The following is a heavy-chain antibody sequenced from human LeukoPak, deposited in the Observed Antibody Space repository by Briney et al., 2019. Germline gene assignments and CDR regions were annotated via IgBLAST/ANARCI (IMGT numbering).Heavy chain of an antibody. D-gene: IGHD3-10*01. Sequence: PSQTLSLTCSVSGGSFSSGDYYWNWIRPPPGKGREWFWYIYYSGNTYYNPSLQSRVTISVDTSKHQFSLKLSSVTAADTAVYYCARVVPGQFHHYGMDVWGQGTTVTDSS. CDR2: IYYSGNT. V-gene: IGHV4-30-4*01. J-gene: IGHJ6*02. CDR3: ARVVPGQFHHYGMDV. CDR1: GGSFSSGDYY.